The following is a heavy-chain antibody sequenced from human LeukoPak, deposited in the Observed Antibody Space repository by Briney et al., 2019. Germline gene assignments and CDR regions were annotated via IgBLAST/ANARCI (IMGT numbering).Heavy chain of an antibody. Sequence: SVKVSCKASGYTFTSYAMSWVRQAPGQGLEWMGGIIPIFGTANYAQKFQGRVTIIADKSTSTAYMELSSLRSEDTAVYYCARGVYSSSSYYFDYWGQGTLVTVSS. V-gene: IGHV1-69*06. CDR1: GYTFTSYA. CDR2: IIPIFGTA. J-gene: IGHJ4*01. D-gene: IGHD6-6*01. CDR3: ARGVYSSSSYYFDY.